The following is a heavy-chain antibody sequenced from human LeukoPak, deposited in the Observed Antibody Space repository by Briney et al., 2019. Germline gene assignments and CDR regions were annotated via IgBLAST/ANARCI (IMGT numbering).Heavy chain of an antibody. V-gene: IGHV3-33*06. CDR3: ANRHDSSGYFFNY. D-gene: IGHD3-22*01. CDR1: GFTFSSYG. Sequence: GGSLRLSCAASGFTFSSYGMHWVRQAPGKGLEWVAVIWYDGSNKYYADSVKGRFSISRDNSENMLYLQMGSLRAEDTATYYCANRHDSSGYFFNYWGQGTLVTVSS. CDR2: IWYDGSNK. J-gene: IGHJ4*02.